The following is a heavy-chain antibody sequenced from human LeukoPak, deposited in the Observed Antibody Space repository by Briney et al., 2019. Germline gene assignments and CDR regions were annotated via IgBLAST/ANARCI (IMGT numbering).Heavy chain of an antibody. CDR2: IRYDGSNK. CDR1: GFTFSSCG. V-gene: IGHV3-30*02. CDR3: AREVVYDILTGRPPNWFDP. J-gene: IGHJ5*02. D-gene: IGHD3-9*01. Sequence: PGGSLRLSCAASGFTFSSCGMHWVRQAPGKGLEWVAFIRYDGSNKYYADSVKGRFTISRDNSKNTLYLQMNSLRAEDTAVYYCAREVVYDILTGRPPNWFDPWGQGTLVTVSS.